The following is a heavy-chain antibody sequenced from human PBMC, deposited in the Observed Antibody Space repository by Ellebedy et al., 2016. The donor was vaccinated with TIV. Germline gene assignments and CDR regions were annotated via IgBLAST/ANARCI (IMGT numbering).Heavy chain of an antibody. V-gene: IGHV3-21*01. Sequence: GESLKISCAASGFIFSNYGMQWVRQAPGKGLEWVSSISSGSTYRYYADSAKGRFTVSRDNARNSLYLHMNSLRAEDTAVYYCARGAIWFGELSTYYCDYWGQGTLVTVSS. D-gene: IGHD3-10*01. J-gene: IGHJ4*02. CDR1: GFIFSNYG. CDR2: ISSGSTYR. CDR3: ARGAIWFGELSTYYCDY.